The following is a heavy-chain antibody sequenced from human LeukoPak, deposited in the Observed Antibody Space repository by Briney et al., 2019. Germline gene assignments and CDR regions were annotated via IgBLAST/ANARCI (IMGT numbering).Heavy chain of an antibody. J-gene: IGHJ5*02. Sequence: SETLSLTCTVSGGTISHAIYYWGWIRQPPGKGLEWIGNIHYGGTAYYNPSLRSRVSMSVDTSLNQFSLRLSSVTAADTAVYYCARVKAEYYYDNSGHNWFDPWGQGTLVIVSS. CDR1: GGTISHAIYY. D-gene: IGHD3-22*01. V-gene: IGHV4-39*07. CDR2: IHYGGTA. CDR3: ARVKAEYYYDNSGHNWFDP.